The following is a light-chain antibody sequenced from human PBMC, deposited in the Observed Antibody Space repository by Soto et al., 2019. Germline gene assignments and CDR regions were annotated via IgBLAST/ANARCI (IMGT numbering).Light chain of an antibody. CDR3: CSYAGTFYV. J-gene: IGLJ1*01. Sequence: QSALTQPASVSGSPGQSITISCTGTSSDVGSYNLVSWYQQHPGKAPKLKIYEGSKRPSGVSNCFSGSKSGYTASLTFSGLQAEDEADYYCCSYAGTFYVFGTGTKVTVL. CDR1: SSDVGSYNL. CDR2: EGS. V-gene: IGLV2-23*01.